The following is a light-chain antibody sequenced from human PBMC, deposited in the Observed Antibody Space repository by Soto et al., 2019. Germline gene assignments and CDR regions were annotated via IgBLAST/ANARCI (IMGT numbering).Light chain of an antibody. V-gene: IGLV1-40*01. CDR1: SSNIGAGHD. J-gene: IGLJ3*02. CDR2: GNT. Sequence: QSGLTQPPSVSAAPGQRVTISCTGSSSNIGAGHDVHWYQQLPGTAPKVLIYGNTNRPSGVPHRFSGSKSGTSASLTITGLQAEDEADFYCQSYDTSLSAWVFGGGTKVTVL. CDR3: QSYDTSLSAWV.